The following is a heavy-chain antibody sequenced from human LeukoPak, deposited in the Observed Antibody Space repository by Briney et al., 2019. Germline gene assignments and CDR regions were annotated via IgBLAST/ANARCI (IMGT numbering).Heavy chain of an antibody. Sequence: ASVKVSCKASGYIFSNYDISWVRQATGQGLEWMGWMNPNSGNTGYALQFQGRVTFSTDTPITTAYMEMSSVRSDDTAVYYCARAVRYQLLPDYWGQGTLVTVSS. V-gene: IGHV1-8*01. D-gene: IGHD2-2*01. J-gene: IGHJ4*02. CDR2: MNPNSGNT. CDR3: ARAVRYQLLPDY. CDR1: GYIFSNYD.